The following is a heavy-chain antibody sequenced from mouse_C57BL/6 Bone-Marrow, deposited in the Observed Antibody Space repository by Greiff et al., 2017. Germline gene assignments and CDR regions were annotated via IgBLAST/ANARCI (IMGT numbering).Heavy chain of an antibody. V-gene: IGHV5-17*01. D-gene: IGHD2-4*01. J-gene: IGHJ2*01. CDR2: ISSGSSTI. CDR1: GFTFSDYG. Sequence: EVKLMESGGGLVKPGGSLKLSCAASGFTFSDYGMHWVRQAPEKGLEWVAYISSGSSTIYYADTVKGRFTISRDNAKNTLFLQMTRLRSEDTAMYYCARRDYPLCDYWGQGTTLTVSS. CDR3: ARRDYPLCDY.